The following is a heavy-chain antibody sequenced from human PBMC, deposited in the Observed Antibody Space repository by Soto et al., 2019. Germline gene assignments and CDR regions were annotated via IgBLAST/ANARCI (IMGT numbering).Heavy chain of an antibody. CDR2: ISNNGARA. Sequence: GGSLRLSCSASGFNFGNYSMHWVRQAPGKGLEYVSGISNNGARAFYADSVKGRFTISRDNSKNTLDLQMRSLRPEDTSVYFCAKTGMEQWLIPSIDSWGQGILVTVSS. J-gene: IGHJ4*02. CDR3: AKTGMEQWLIPSIDS. V-gene: IGHV3-64D*08. CDR1: GFNFGNYS. D-gene: IGHD6-19*01.